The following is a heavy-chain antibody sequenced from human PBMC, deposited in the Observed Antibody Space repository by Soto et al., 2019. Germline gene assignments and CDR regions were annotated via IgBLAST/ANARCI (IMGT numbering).Heavy chain of an antibody. V-gene: IGHV4-39*01. D-gene: IGHD6-13*01. CDR1: GGSISSSIYY. J-gene: IGHJ3*01. CDR2: VYHSGST. Sequence: QLQLQESGPGLVKPSETLSLTRTVSGGSISSSIYYWGWIRQPPGKGLQWVGSVYHSGSTYYNPSLRSRVTISVDTSKNQFSLRLSSMTAADTAVYYCARPVGVEQQLVHDAFDLWGQGTMVAVSS. CDR3: ARPVGVEQQLVHDAFDL.